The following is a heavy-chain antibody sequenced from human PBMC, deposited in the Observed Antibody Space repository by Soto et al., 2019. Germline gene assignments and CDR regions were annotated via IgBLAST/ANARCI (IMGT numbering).Heavy chain of an antibody. CDR1: AGTFRNYA. J-gene: IGHJ4*02. V-gene: IGHV1-69*01. D-gene: IGHD6-13*01. CDR3: AIPLPKQQLVRGAFDH. Sequence: QVQLVQSGAEVKKPGSSVKLSCKTSAGTFRNYAINWVRQAPGQGLEWMGGTIPVFGTANYAQTFQGRFTITADESTRKAYMELSSLRSEETAVYYCAIPLPKQQLVRGAFDHWGQGTLGTVAA. CDR2: TIPVFGTA.